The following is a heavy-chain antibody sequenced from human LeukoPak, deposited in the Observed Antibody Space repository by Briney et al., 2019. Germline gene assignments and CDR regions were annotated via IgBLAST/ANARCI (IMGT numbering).Heavy chain of an antibody. Sequence: SETLSLTCTVSGGPISSGSYYWSWIRQPAGKGLELIGRIYTSGCTNYNPSLKSRVTITVDTSKNQYSLKLSSVTAADTAVYYCARVTPSAYCSGGSCYPNFDYWGQGTLVTVSS. V-gene: IGHV4-61*02. D-gene: IGHD2-15*01. J-gene: IGHJ4*02. CDR2: IYTSGCT. CDR1: GGPISSGSYY. CDR3: ARVTPSAYCSGGSCYPNFDY.